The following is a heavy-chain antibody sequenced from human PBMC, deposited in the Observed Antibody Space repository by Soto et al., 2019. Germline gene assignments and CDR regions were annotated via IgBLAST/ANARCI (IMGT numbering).Heavy chain of an antibody. CDR1: GYTCTSYA. CDR2: INAGNGNT. J-gene: IGHJ5*02. D-gene: IGHD5-12*01. Sequence: GASVKVSCKASGYTCTSYAMHWVRQAPGQRLEWMGWINAGNGNTKYSQKFQGRVTITRDTSASTAYMELSSLRSEDTAVHYCERPSRVSGLRGGNWFDPWGQGKLVNVS. V-gene: IGHV1-3*01. CDR3: ERPSRVSGLRGGNWFDP.